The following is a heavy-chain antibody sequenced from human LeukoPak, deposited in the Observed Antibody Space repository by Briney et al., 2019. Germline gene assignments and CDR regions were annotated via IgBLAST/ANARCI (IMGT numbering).Heavy chain of an antibody. CDR3: ARVSLDNYYYYMDV. V-gene: IGHV1-3*03. J-gene: IGHJ6*03. Sequence: ASVKVSCKASGYTFTSYAMHWVRQAPGQRLEWMGWINAGNGNTKYSQEFQGRVTITRDTSASTAYMELSSLRSEDMAVYYCARVSLDNYYYYMDVWGKGTTVTVSS. CDR1: GYTFTSYA. D-gene: IGHD2/OR15-2a*01. CDR2: INAGNGNT.